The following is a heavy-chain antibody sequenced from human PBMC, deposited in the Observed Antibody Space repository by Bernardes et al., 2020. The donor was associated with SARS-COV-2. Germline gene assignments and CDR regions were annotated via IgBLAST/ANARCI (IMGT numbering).Heavy chain of an antibody. Sequence: GGSLRLSCEASGFAFEDAWMTWVRQAPGKGLVWVSRINRDGSIINYADSVKGRFTISRDNAKNTLYLQMDSLGVEDTAVYYCARDFGGESDYWGQGTLVTVSS. CDR2: INRDGSII. D-gene: IGHD2-21*01. V-gene: IGHV3-74*01. CDR3: ARDFGGESDY. J-gene: IGHJ4*02. CDR1: GFAFEDAW.